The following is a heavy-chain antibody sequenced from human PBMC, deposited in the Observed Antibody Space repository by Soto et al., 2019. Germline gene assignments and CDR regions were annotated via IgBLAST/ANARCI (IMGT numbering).Heavy chain of an antibody. J-gene: IGHJ4*02. CDR1: GFTFSSYS. D-gene: IGHD3-16*02. Sequence: EVQLVESGGGLVQPGGSLRLSCAASGFTFSSYSMNWVRQAPGKGLEWVSYISSSSSTIYYADSVKGRFTISRDNAKNSLYLQMKSLRAEDTAVYYCASEEHYDFIWGSDRRYYFDYWGQGTLVTVSS. CDR3: ASEEHYDFIWGSDRRYYFDY. CDR2: ISSSSSTI. V-gene: IGHV3-48*01.